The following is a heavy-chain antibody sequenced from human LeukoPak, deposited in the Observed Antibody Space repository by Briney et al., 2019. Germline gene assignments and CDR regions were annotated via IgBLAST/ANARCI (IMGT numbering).Heavy chain of an antibody. CDR1: GGSFSGCY. D-gene: IGHD3-10*01. V-gene: IGHV4-34*01. Sequence: SETLSLTCAVSGGSFSGCYWSWVRQPPGQGLEWIGEINHSGSTNYNPSLKGRVTISVDTSKNQFSLKLSSVTAADTAVYYCARHGSGHDYWGQGTLVTVSS. CDR2: INHSGST. CDR3: ARHGSGHDY. J-gene: IGHJ4*02.